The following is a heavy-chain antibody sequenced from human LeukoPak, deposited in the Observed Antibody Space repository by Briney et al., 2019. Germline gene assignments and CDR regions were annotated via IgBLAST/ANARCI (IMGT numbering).Heavy chain of an antibody. CDR3: ARLGADVLRFLEWLLYVDY. Sequence: GGSLRLSCAASGFTLSSYWMSWVRQAPGKGLEWVANIKQDGSEKYYVDSVKGRFTISRDNAKNSLYLQMNSLRAEDTAVYYCARLGADVLRFLEWLLYVDYWGQGTLVTVSS. J-gene: IGHJ4*02. CDR2: IKQDGSEK. V-gene: IGHV3-7*01. D-gene: IGHD3-3*01. CDR1: GFTLSSYW.